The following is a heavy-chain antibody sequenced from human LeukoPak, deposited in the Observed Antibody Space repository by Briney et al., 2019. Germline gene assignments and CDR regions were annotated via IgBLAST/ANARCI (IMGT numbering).Heavy chain of an antibody. J-gene: IGHJ4*02. CDR1: GGSFSGYY. CDR3: ARGGDYGGLGGY. Sequence: SETLSLTCAVYGGSFSGYYWSWIRQPPGKGLEWIGEINHSGSTNYNPSLKSRVTISVDTSKNQFSLKLSSVTAADTAVYYCARGGDYGGLGGYWGQGTLVTVSS. D-gene: IGHD4-17*01. V-gene: IGHV4-34*01. CDR2: INHSGST.